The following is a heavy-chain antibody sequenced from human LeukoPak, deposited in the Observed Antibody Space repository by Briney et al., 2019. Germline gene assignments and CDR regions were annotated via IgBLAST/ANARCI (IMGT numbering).Heavy chain of an antibody. V-gene: IGHV1-2*02. CDR3: ASGRWEPYDAFDI. CDR2: INPNSGGT. CDR1: GYTFTGYY. D-gene: IGHD1-26*01. J-gene: IGHJ3*02. Sequence: ASVKVSCKASGYTFTGYYMHCVRQAPGQGLEWMGWINPNSGGTNYAQKFQGRVTMTRDTSISTAYMELSRLRSDDTALYHCASGRWEPYDAFDIWGQGTMVTVSS.